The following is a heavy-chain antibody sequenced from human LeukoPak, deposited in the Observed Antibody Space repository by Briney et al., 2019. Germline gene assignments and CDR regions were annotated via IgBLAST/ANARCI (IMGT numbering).Heavy chain of an antibody. D-gene: IGHD2-2*02. CDR3: ARDHTLDAFDI. J-gene: IGHJ3*02. CDR1: GYTFTSYD. Sequence: PVASVKVSCKPSGYTFTSYDINWVRQAPGQGLEWMGWMNPNSGNTGYAQKFQGRVTMTRNTSISTAYMELSSLRSEDTAVYYCARDHTLDAFDIWGQGTMVTVSS. CDR2: MNPNSGNT. V-gene: IGHV1-8*01.